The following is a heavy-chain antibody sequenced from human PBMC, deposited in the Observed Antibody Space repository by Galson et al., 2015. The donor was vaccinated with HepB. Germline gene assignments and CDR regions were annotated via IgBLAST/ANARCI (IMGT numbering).Heavy chain of an antibody. J-gene: IGHJ4*02. CDR1: GFIFRGSS. CDR3: SRLGDRSGYSSR. Sequence: SLRLSCAASGFIFRGSSIHWVRQASGKGPEWVGRIKSKASNYATAYVPSLQGRFTISRDNSRNMALLNMKSLKTEDAAVYYCSRLGDRSGYSSRWGQGTLVTVAS. D-gene: IGHD6-13*01. CDR2: IKSKASNYAT. V-gene: IGHV3-73*01.